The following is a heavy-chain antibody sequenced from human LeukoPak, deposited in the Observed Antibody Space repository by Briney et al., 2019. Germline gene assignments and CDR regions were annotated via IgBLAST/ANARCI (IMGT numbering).Heavy chain of an antibody. CDR2: IKQDGSEK. D-gene: IGHD1-26*01. J-gene: IGHJ4*02. CDR1: GFTFSTSW. CDR3: ARAAYTGSPTSFDY. Sequence: GGSLRLSCAASGFTFSTSWMSWVRQAPGKGLEWVATIKQDGSEKYYVNSVKGRFTISRDNAKISLYLQMNSLRAEDTAVYYCARAAYTGSPTSFDYWGQGTLVTVSS. V-gene: IGHV3-7*04.